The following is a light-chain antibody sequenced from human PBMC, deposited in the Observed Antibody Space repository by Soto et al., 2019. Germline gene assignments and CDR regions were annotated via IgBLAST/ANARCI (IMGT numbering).Light chain of an antibody. CDR3: QQSYGTPLT. Sequence: DMEMTQSPSSLSASVGDRVTITCRSSHSISNYLNWYQHKPGKVPKLLIYAASSLQSGVPTRFSRSDSETEFSPTINSLPPEDFATYYCQQSYGTPLTFGRGTK. V-gene: IGKV1-39*01. J-gene: IGKJ4*02. CDR2: AAS. CDR1: HSISNY.